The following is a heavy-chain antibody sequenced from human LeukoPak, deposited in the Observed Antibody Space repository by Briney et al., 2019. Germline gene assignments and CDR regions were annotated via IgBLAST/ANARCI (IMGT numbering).Heavy chain of an antibody. J-gene: IGHJ3*02. CDR3: AREGGYDAFDI. V-gene: IGHV3-53*01. CDR2: IYSGGST. CDR1: GFTFDDYA. D-gene: IGHD3-22*01. Sequence: GGSLRLSCAASGFTFDDYAMHWVRQAPGKGLEWVSVIYSGGSTYYADSVKGRFTISRDNSKNTLYLQMNSLRAEDTAVYYCAREGGYDAFDIWGQGTMVTVSS.